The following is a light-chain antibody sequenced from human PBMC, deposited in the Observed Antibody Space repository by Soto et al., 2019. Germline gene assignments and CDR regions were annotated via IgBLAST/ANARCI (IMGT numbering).Light chain of an antibody. CDR2: KAY. CDR3: QHYNSYSEA. CDR1: QTISSW. Sequence: DIQMTQSPSTLSGSVGDRVTITCRASQTISSWLAWYQQKPGKAPKLLIYKAYTLKSGVPSRFSGSGSGTEFTLTLSSLQPDDFATYYCQHYNSYSEAFGQGTKVELK. J-gene: IGKJ1*01. V-gene: IGKV1-5*03.